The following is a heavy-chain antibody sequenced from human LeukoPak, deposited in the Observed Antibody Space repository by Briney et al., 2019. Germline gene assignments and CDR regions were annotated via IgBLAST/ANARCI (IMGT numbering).Heavy chain of an antibody. CDR3: TRHVVGATFDP. Sequence: GGSLRLXCAASGFTFSGSAMHWVRQASGKGLEWVGRIRGKANSYATAYAASVKGRFTISRDDSKNTAYLQMNSLKTEDTAVYYCTRHVVGATFDPWGQGTLVTVSS. J-gene: IGHJ5*02. D-gene: IGHD1-26*01. V-gene: IGHV3-73*01. CDR2: IRGKANSYAT. CDR1: GFTFSGSA.